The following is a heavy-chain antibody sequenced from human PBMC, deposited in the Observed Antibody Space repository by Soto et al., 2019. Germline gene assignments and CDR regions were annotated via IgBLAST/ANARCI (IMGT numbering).Heavy chain of an antibody. Sequence: PSETHSLTCTVSGGSLITYYWSWIRQPPGKGLEWIGYVYYSGRTNYNPSLSSRVNISVDTSKTQFSLKLSSVTSADTAVYYCARERPYYGFDYWGQGTPVTVSS. CDR2: VYYSGRT. V-gene: IGHV4-59*01. D-gene: IGHD3-22*01. J-gene: IGHJ4*02. CDR1: GGSLITYY. CDR3: ARERPYYGFDY.